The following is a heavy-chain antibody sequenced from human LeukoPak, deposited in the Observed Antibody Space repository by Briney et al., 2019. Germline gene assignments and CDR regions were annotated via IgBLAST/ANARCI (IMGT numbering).Heavy chain of an antibody. J-gene: IGHJ4*02. CDR3: ANPADTAMVTVLYYFDY. D-gene: IGHD5-18*01. CDR1: GFTFSSYA. V-gene: IGHV3-23*01. CDR2: ISGSGGST. Sequence: GGSLRLSCAASGFTFSSYAMSWVRQAPGKGREWVSAISGSGGSTYYADSVKGRFTISRDNSKNTLYLQMNSLRAEDTAVYYCANPADTAMVTVLYYFDYWGQGTLVTVSS.